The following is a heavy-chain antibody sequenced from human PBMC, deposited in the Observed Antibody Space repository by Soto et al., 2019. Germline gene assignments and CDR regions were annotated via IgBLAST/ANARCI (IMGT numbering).Heavy chain of an antibody. CDR1: GITFWNYW. V-gene: IGHV3-7*01. Sequence: EVPLVESGGGLVQPGGSLRLSCAASGITFWNYWMSWVRQAPGKGLEWVANIRPDGREEHYVDSVKGRFTLSRDIAENSVYLQMNSLRAEDTAVYHCVRDWDVWGKGTTVTVSS. CDR2: IRPDGREE. J-gene: IGHJ6*04. CDR3: VRDWDV.